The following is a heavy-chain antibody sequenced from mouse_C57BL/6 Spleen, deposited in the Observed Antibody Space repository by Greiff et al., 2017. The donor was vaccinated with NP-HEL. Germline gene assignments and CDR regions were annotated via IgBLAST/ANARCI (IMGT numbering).Heavy chain of an antibody. V-gene: IGHV1-19*01. CDR1: GYTFTDYY. J-gene: IGHJ4*01. Sequence: EVQLQQSGPVLVKPGASVKMSCKASGYTFTDYYMNWVKQSHGKSLEWIGVINPYNGGTSYNQKFKGKATLTVDKSSSTAYMELNSLTSEDSAVYYCARRQLRLLPNYYAMDYWGQGTSVTVSS. CDR2: INPYNGGT. CDR3: ARRQLRLLPNYYAMDY. D-gene: IGHD3-2*02.